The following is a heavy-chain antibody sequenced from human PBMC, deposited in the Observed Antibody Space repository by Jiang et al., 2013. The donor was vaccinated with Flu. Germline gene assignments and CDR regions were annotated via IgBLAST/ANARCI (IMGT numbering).Heavy chain of an antibody. CDR2: IRSKTYGGTT. CDR3: TSSVRYCSGTMCAWPY. CDR1: GFNFGDYV. J-gene: IGHJ4*02. V-gene: IGHV3-49*04. D-gene: IGHD2-2*01. Sequence: VQLLESGGGLVQPGRSLRLSCTASGFNFGDYVMSWVRQAPGKGLEWVGFIRSKTYGGTTEYAASVKGRFSISRDDSKSIAYLQMNSLKTEDTAFYYCTSSVRYCSGTMCAWPYWGQGTLVTVSS.